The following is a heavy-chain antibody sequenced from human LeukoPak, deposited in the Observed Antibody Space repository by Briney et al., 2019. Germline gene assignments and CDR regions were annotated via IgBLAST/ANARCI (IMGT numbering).Heavy chain of an antibody. J-gene: IGHJ4*02. D-gene: IGHD3-9*01. CDR2: ISAYNGHT. V-gene: IGHV1-18*04. CDR1: GYIFTSYG. Sequence: ASVKVSCKASGYIFTSYGINWLRQAPGQGLEWMGWISAYNGHTNYAQKVQGRVTMTTDTSTGTAYMDLRSLRSDDTAVYYCARERGLLTGYCEACYYWGQGTLVTVSS. CDR3: ARERGLLTGYCEACYY.